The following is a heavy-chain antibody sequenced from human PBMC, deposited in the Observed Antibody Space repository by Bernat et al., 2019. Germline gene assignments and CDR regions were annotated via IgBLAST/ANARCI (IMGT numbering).Heavy chain of an antibody. V-gene: IGHV3-23*04. D-gene: IGHD2-21*01. J-gene: IGHJ4*02. CDR1: GFTFSSYA. CDR2: ISGSGGST. Sequence: VQLVESGGGVVQPGRSLRLSCAASGFTFSSYAMSWVRQAPGKGLEWVSAISGSGGSTYYADSVKGRFTISRDNSKNTLYLQMNSLRAEDTAVYYCAKTFLRIVVVIAMDYWGQGTLVTVSS. CDR3: AKTFLRIVVVIAMDY.